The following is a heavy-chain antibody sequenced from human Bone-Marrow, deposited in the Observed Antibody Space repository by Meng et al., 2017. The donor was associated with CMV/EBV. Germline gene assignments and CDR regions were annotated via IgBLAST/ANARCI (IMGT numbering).Heavy chain of an antibody. CDR1: GVTFSSYA. D-gene: IGHD2-21*01. J-gene: IGHJ4*02. CDR2: ISYDGSNK. CDR3: ARDQGRVWRD. V-gene: IGHV3-30-3*01. Sequence: QVEVVESGGGVVQPGRSLRLSCAASGVTFSSYAMHWVRQAPGKGLEWVAVISYDGSNKYYADSVKGRFTISRDNSKNTLYLQMNSLRAEDTAVYYCARDQGRVWRDWGQGTLVTVSS.